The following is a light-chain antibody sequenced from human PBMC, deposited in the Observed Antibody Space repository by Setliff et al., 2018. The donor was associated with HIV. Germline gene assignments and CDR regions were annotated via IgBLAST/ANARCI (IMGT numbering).Light chain of an antibody. CDR1: GSDVGGYNY. Sequence: QSVLAQPASVSGSPGQSITISCTGTGSDVGGYNYVSWYQQHPGKAPKLIIYEVRNRPSGISNRFSGSKSGNTASLTISGLQPEDEADYYCSSYSISNTLPFGTGTKVTV. CDR3: SSYSISNTLP. V-gene: IGLV2-14*01. CDR2: EVR. J-gene: IGLJ1*01.